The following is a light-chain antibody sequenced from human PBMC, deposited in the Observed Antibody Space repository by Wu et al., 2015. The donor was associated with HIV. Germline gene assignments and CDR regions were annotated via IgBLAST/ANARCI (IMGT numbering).Light chain of an antibody. J-gene: IGKJ1*01. CDR3: HQSGSSPLM. CDR1: QSVGMF. Sequence: EIVLTQSPATLSLSPGERATLSCRASQSVGMFLAWYQQRDGQSPTLLIYSASKRATDIPARFSGSGYGTDFTLTISSLEPEDFAVYFCHQSGSSPLMFGQGTRVEIK. V-gene: IGKV3-11*01. CDR2: SAS.